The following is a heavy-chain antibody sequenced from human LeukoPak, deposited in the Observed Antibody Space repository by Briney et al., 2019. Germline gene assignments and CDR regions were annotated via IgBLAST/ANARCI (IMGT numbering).Heavy chain of an antibody. CDR2: ISESGDKT. D-gene: IGHD1-26*01. V-gene: IGHV3-23*01. Sequence: GRSLRLSCAASGFPFSNYAMHWVPQAPGKGLEWVSSISESGDKTDYADSVRGRFTISRDNSQNTLYLQMNSLRVEDTALYYCAKQWVDCWGQGTLVTVSS. CDR3: AKQWVDC. CDR1: GFPFSNYA. J-gene: IGHJ4*02.